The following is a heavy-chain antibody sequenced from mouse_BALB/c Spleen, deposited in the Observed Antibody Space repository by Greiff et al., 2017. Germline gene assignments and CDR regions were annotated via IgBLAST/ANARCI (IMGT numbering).Heavy chain of an antibody. J-gene: IGHJ4*01. CDR1: GYSITSGYY. D-gene: IGHD2-1*01. CDR2: ISYDGSN. CDR3: ARDGDGNYAMDY. Sequence: VQLKESGPGLVKPSQSLSLTCSVTGYSITSGYYWNWIRQFPGNKLEWMGYISYDGSNNYNPSLKNRISITRDTSKNQFILKLNSVTTEDTATYYCARDGDGNYAMDYWGQGTSVTVSS. V-gene: IGHV3-6*02.